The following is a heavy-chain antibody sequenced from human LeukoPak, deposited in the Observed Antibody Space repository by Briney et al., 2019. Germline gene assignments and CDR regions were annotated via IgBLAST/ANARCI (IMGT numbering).Heavy chain of an antibody. CDR1: GGYISGHY. J-gene: IGHJ2*01. D-gene: IGHD6-13*01. V-gene: IGHV4-59*11. Sequence: SETLSLTCTVSGGYISGHYWSWIRQSPEKGLEWIGYVHYSGSTNYNPSLKSRVTISVDTSKNQFSLKLSSVTAADTAVYYCARVGLGSWDHPHWYFDLWGRGTLVTVSS. CDR2: VHYSGST. CDR3: ARVGLGSWDHPHWYFDL.